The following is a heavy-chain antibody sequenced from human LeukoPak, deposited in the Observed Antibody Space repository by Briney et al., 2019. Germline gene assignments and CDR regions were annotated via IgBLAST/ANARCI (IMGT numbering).Heavy chain of an antibody. J-gene: IGHJ4*02. CDR3: ARDYYDSSGYYG. Sequence: GGSLRLSCAASGFTFSSYAMHWVRQAPGKGLEWVAVISYDGSNKYYADSVKGRFTISRDNSKNTLYLQMNSLRAEDTAVYYCARDYYDSSGYYGWGKGTLVTVSS. CDR2: ISYDGSNK. CDR1: GFTFSSYA. D-gene: IGHD3-22*01. V-gene: IGHV3-30*04.